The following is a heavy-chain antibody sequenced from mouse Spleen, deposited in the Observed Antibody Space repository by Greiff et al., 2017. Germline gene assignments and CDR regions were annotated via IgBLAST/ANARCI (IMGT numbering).Heavy chain of an antibody. D-gene: IGHD1-1*01. J-gene: IGHJ2*01. V-gene: IGHV5-9-3*01. Sequence: EVKLVESGGGLVKPGGSLKLSCAASGFTFSSYAMSWVRQTPEKRLEWVATISSGGSYTYYPDSVKGRFTISRDNAKNTLYLQMSSLRSEDTAMYYCARHPAPTVVATGFDYWGQGTTLTVSS. CDR2: ISSGGSYT. CDR3: ARHPAPTVVATGFDY. CDR1: GFTFSSYA.